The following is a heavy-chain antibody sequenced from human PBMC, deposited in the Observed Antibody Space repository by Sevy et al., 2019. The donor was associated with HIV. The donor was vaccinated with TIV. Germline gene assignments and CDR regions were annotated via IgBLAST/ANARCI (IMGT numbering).Heavy chain of an antibody. V-gene: IGHV3-20*04. J-gene: IGHJ4*02. CDR3: ATDSGYGSGSYYSF. CDR2: ISWNGGRI. Sequence: GGSLRLSCAASGFTFDDYGMSWVRQAPGKGLEWVSGISWNGGRIGSADSVKGRFTISKDNAKNSLYLQMNSLRAEDTALYYCATDSGYGSGSYYSFWGMGTLVTVSS. CDR1: GFTFDDYG. D-gene: IGHD3-10*01.